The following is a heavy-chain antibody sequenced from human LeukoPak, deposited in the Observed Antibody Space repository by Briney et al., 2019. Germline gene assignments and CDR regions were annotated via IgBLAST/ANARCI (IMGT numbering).Heavy chain of an antibody. CDR2: IYYSGST. J-gene: IGHJ3*02. V-gene: IGHV4-39*07. D-gene: IGHD3-3*01. CDR3: ARDPVTIFGVVIVHDAFDI. Sequence: PSETLSLTCTVSGGSISSSSYYWGWIRQPPGKGLEWIGSIYYSGSTYCNPSLKSRVTISVDTSKNQFSLKLSSVTAADTAVYYCARDPVTIFGVVIVHDAFDIWGQGTMVTVSS. CDR1: GGSISSSSYY.